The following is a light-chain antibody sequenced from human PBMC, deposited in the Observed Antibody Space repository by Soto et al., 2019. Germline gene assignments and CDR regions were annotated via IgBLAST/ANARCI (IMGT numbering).Light chain of an antibody. CDR1: QSVSTY. Sequence: IVLTQSPATLSLSPLEIATLSFMASQSVSTYLAWYQQKPGQVPRLLIYDASNRATGIPARFSGSGSGTDFTLTISSLEPEDFAFYYCQQRSNWPRTFGQGTKVDIK. J-gene: IGKJ1*01. CDR2: DAS. V-gene: IGKV3-11*01. CDR3: QQRSNWPRT.